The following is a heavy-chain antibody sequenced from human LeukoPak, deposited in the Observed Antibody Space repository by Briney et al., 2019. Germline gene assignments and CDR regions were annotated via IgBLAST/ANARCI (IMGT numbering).Heavy chain of an antibody. J-gene: IGHJ4*02. Sequence: SETLSLTCSVSGASISPYYWSWMRRPPGRGLEWIGYIHYSGSTNYNPSLQSRVTISLDTSTKQLSLNLRSVTAADTGVYYCARGTKTGNTGYDWNYWGQGSLVTVSS. D-gene: IGHD5-12*01. CDR1: GASISPYY. CDR2: IHYSGST. CDR3: ARGTKTGNTGYDWNY. V-gene: IGHV4-59*01.